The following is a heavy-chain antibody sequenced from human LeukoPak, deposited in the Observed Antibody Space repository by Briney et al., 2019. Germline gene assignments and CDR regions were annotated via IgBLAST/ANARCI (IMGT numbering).Heavy chain of an antibody. D-gene: IGHD2-15*01. CDR3: ARMVDSSYYYGMDV. Sequence: SGPALVKPTQTLTLTCTFSGSSLSTSGMCVSWIRQPPGKAPEWLALIDWDDDKYYSTSLKTRLTISKDTSKNQVVLTMTNMDPVDTATYYCARMVDSSYYYGMDVWGKGTTVTVSS. CDR1: GSSLSTSGMC. V-gene: IGHV2-70*01. CDR2: IDWDDDK. J-gene: IGHJ6*04.